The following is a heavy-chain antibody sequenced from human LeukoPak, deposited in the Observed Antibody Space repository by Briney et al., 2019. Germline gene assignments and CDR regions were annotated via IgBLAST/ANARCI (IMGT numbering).Heavy chain of an antibody. D-gene: IGHD3-22*01. CDR3: ARGYYDSSDFEYLQH. CDR1: GYTFTVYY. V-gene: IGHV1-2*02. J-gene: IGHJ1*01. Sequence: ASVKVSCKASGYTFTVYYMHWVRQAPGQGLEWMGWINPNSGGTNYAQKFQGRVTMTRDTSISTVYMELSRLRSDDTAVFYCARGYYDSSDFEYLQHWGQGTLVTVSS. CDR2: INPNSGGT.